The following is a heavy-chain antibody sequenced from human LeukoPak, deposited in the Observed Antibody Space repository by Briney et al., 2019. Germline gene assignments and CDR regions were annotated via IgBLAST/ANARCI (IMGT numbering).Heavy chain of an antibody. CDR2: ISYDGSNK. Sequence: GGSLRLSCAASGFTFSSSGMHWVRQAPGKGLEWVAVISYDGSNKYYADSVKGRFTFSRDNSKNTLYLQMNSLRAEDTAVYYCAREYCSNSVCHSLDYWGQGTLVTVSS. V-gene: IGHV3-30*03. CDR1: GFTFSSSG. D-gene: IGHD2-8*01. CDR3: AREYCSNSVCHSLDY. J-gene: IGHJ4*02.